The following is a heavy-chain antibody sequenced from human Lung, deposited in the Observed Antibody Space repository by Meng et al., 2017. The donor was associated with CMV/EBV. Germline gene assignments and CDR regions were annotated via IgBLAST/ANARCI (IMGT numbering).Heavy chain of an antibody. D-gene: IGHD3-3*01. CDR1: GFMFSSYS. CDR3: ARADYANYGFWSGFPAF. Sequence: GESXKISCVASGFMFSSYSLHWVRQAPGKGLEWVAVTSYDGSKKEYANSVKGRFTVSRDNSKNTLYLQMNTLRADDTAVYYCARADYANYGFWSGFPAFWGQGTLVTVSS. J-gene: IGHJ4*02. V-gene: IGHV3-30*04. CDR2: TSYDGSKK.